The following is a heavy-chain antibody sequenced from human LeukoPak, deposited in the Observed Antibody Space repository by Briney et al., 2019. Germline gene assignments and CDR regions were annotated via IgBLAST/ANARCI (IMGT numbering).Heavy chain of an antibody. CDR3: VREAYEAGTLWYFDY. CDR1: GFTFNSYA. V-gene: IGHV3-21*06. CDR2: ISSHNTHI. D-gene: IGHD6-19*01. J-gene: IGHJ4*02. Sequence: GGSLRLSCAASGFTFNSYAMNWIRQTPGKGLEWVSSISSHNTHIYYADSVKGRFIISRDNGDNSVFLEMNSLTADDTAIYYCVREAYEAGTLWYFDYWGQGALVIVSS.